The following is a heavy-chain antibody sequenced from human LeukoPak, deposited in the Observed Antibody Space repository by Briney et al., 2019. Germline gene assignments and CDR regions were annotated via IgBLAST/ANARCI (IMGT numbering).Heavy chain of an antibody. D-gene: IGHD6-13*01. CDR3: ARKIAAAGRRHYYYMDV. V-gene: IGHV1-8*01. CDR1: GYTFTSYD. J-gene: IGHJ6*03. CDR2: MNPNSGNT. Sequence: ASVKVSCKASGYTFTSYDINWVRQATGQRLEWMGWMNPNSGNTGYAQKFQGRVTMTRNNSISTAYMEPDSLRSEDTAVYYCARKIAAAGRRHYYYMDVWGKGTTVTVSS.